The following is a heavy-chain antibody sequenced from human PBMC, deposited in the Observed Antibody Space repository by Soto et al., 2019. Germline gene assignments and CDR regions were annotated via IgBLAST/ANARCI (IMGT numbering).Heavy chain of an antibody. CDR1: GYTFTSYG. J-gene: IGHJ6*02. V-gene: IGHV1-18*01. CDR3: AREGYYDSSGYQYGMDV. CDR2: ISAYNGNT. Sequence: QVQLVQSGAEVKKPGASVKVSCKASGYTFTSYGISWVRQAPGQGLEWMGWISAYNGNTNYAQKLQGRVTTTTDTSTSTAYMELRSLRSDDTAVYYCAREGYYDSSGYQYGMDVWGQGTTVTVSS. D-gene: IGHD3-22*01.